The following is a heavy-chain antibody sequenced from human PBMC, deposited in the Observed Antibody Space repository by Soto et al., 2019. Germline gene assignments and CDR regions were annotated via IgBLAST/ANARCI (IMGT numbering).Heavy chain of an antibody. V-gene: IGHV1-18*01. J-gene: IGHJ4*02. CDR2: ISAYNGKT. Sequence: ASVKISCKASGYTFTSYGISWVRQAPGQGLEWMGWISAYNGKTNYAQKLQGRVTMTEDTSTNTAYMELSSLRSEDTAVYYCATLEVRKRIAVAGTSIDYWGQGTLVTVSS. CDR1: GYTFTSYG. CDR3: ATLEVRKRIAVAGTSIDY. D-gene: IGHD6-19*01.